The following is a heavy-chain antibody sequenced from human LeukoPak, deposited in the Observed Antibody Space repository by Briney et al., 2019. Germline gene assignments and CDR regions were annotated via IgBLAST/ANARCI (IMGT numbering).Heavy chain of an antibody. CDR3: ARDQSGIVATITFDY. Sequence: GGSLRLSCAASGFTFSYYEMNWVRQAPGKGLEWVSYISSIGSTIYYADSVKGRFTISRDNAKNSLYLQMNSLRAEDTAVYYCARDQSGIVATITFDYWGQGILVTVSS. CDR2: ISSIGSTI. D-gene: IGHD5-12*01. J-gene: IGHJ4*02. CDR1: GFTFSYYE. V-gene: IGHV3-48*03.